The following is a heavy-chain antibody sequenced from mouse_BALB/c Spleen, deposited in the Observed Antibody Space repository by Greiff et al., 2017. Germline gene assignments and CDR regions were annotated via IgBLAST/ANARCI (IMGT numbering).Heavy chain of an antibody. Sequence: QVQLKESGPGLVQPSQSLSITCTVSGFSLTSYGVHWVRQSPGKGLEWLGVIWSGGSTDYNAAFISRLSISKDNSKSQVFFKMNSLQANDTAIYYCARNSAMITTRVYYFDYWGQGTTLTVSS. V-gene: IGHV2-2*02. D-gene: IGHD2-4*01. J-gene: IGHJ2*01. CDR1: GFSLTSYG. CDR3: ARNSAMITTRVYYFDY. CDR2: IWSGGST.